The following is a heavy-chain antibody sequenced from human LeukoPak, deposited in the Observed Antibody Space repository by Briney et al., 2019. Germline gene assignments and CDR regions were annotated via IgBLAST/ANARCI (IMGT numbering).Heavy chain of an antibody. D-gene: IGHD3-3*01. Sequence: GGSLTLSCAASGFTFSTYGMHRVRQAPGKGLEWVGVISYDGSNKYYADSVKGRFTISRDNSKNTLYLQMNSLRAEDTAVYYCAGQLELRFLEWLFDCWGQGTLVTVSS. CDR3: AGQLELRFLEWLFDC. CDR1: GFTFSTYG. J-gene: IGHJ4*02. V-gene: IGHV3-30*03. CDR2: ISYDGSNK.